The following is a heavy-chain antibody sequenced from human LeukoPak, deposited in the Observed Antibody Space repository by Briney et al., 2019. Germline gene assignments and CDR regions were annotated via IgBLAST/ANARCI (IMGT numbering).Heavy chain of an antibody. D-gene: IGHD3-10*01. Sequence: GGSLRLSCAASGFTFSSFEMTWVRQAPGKGLEWVSYISPSGNIIHYADSVKGRFTISRDNAKNSLYLQMSSLRAEDTAVYYCATVAFGYAFDIRGQGTMVTVSP. J-gene: IGHJ3*02. V-gene: IGHV3-48*03. CDR2: ISPSGNII. CDR1: GFTFSSFE. CDR3: ATVAFGYAFDI.